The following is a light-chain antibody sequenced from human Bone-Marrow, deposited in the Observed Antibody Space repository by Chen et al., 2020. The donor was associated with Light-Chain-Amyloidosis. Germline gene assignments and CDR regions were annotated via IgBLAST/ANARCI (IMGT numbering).Light chain of an antibody. Sequence: QSLLTQPPSVSGAPGQRVTISCTGSSSNIGAGYDVHWYQQLPGIAPKLLIYGNNNRPSGVPDRFSGSKSGTSASLTISGLQAEDEADYYCCSYAGSYTWVFGGGTKLTVL. J-gene: IGLJ3*02. V-gene: IGLV1-40*01. CDR3: CSYAGSYTWV. CDR2: GNN. CDR1: SSNIGAGYD.